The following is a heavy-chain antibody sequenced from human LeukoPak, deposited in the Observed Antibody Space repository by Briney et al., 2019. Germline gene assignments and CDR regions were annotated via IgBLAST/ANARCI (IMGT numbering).Heavy chain of an antibody. J-gene: IGHJ6*02. CDR2: ISYDGSNK. V-gene: IGHV3-30-3*01. CDR1: GFTFSSYA. Sequence: GGSLRLSCAASGFTFSSYAMHWVRQAPGKGLEWVAVISYDGSNKYYADSVKGRFTISRDNSKNTLYLQMNSLRAEDTAVYYCARYGDYGGDYYYGMDGWGQGTTVTVSS. CDR3: ARYGDYGGDYYYGMDG. D-gene: IGHD4-17*01.